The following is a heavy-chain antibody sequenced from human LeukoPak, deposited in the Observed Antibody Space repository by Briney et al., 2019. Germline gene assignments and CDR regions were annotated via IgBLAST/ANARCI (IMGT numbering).Heavy chain of an antibody. CDR2: ISYSGST. J-gene: IGHJ6*01. CDR1: AGSISNYY. Sequence: PSETLSLTCTVSAGSISNYYWTWIRHPPGKGLEWIGYISYSGSTNYNPSLKSRVTIFLDASKHQFALRLSSRTAADTAVYYCARDSCYYGLDVWGQGTTVAVSS. CDR3: ARDSCYYGLDV. V-gene: IGHV4-59*08. D-gene: IGHD2-21*01.